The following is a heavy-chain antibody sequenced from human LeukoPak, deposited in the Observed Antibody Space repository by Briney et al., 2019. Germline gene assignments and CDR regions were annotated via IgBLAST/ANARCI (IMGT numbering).Heavy chain of an antibody. CDR3: AKASLVGGDAFDI. Sequence: GGSLRLSCAASGFTFSSYAMSWVRQAPGKGLEWVSAISGSGGSTYYADSVKGRFTISRDNAKNSLYLQMNSLRAEDTALYYCAKASLVGGDAFDIWGQGTMVTVSS. D-gene: IGHD4-23*01. CDR2: ISGSGGST. CDR1: GFTFSSYA. V-gene: IGHV3-23*01. J-gene: IGHJ3*02.